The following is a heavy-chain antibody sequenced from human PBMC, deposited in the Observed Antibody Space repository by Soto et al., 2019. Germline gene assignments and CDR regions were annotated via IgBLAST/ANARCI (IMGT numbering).Heavy chain of an antibody. J-gene: IGHJ6*02. CDR2: INHSGST. CDR1: GGSFSGYY. V-gene: IGHV4-34*01. D-gene: IGHD6-19*01. CDR3: ARDSPKAAVATYYYYGMDV. Sequence: QVQLQQWGAGLLKPSETLSITCAVYGGSFSGYYWSWIRQPPGKGLEWIGEINHSGSTNYNPSLKSRVTISVETSKNQFSLKLSSVTAADTAVYYCARDSPKAAVATYYYYGMDVWGQGTTVTVSS.